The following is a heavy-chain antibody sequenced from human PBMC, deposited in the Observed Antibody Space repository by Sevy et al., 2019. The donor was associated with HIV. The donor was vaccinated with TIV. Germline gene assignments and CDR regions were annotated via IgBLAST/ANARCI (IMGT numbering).Heavy chain of an antibody. CDR3: ATLYYYGSGSPRGWFDP. D-gene: IGHD3-10*01. J-gene: IGHJ5*02. Sequence: VKVSCKVSGYSLTKLSMHWVRQAPGKGLEWMGGFDPEDGETIYAQKFQGRVTMTEDTSTATAYMELSSLRSEDTAVYYCATLYYYGSGSPRGWFDPWGQGSLVTVSS. V-gene: IGHV1-24*01. CDR1: GYSLTKLS. CDR2: FDPEDGET.